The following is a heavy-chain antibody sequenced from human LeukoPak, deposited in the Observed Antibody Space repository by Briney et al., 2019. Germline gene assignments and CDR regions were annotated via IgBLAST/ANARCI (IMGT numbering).Heavy chain of an antibody. CDR3: ARGDGATNYFDF. Sequence: SETLSLTCTVSGGSISSYYWSWIRQPPGKGLEWIGYIYYSGSTNYNPSLKSRVTISVDTSKNQFSLKLSSVTAADTAVYYCARGDGATNYFDFWGQGTLVTVSS. CDR1: GGSISSYY. D-gene: IGHD1-26*01. CDR2: IYYSGST. V-gene: IGHV4-59*08. J-gene: IGHJ4*02.